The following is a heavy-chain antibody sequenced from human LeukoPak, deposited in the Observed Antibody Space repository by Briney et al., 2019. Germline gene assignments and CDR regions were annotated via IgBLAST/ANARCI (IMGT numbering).Heavy chain of an antibody. CDR3: ARFPYYFDY. CDR2: ISSSSGDI. V-gene: IGHV3-21*05. Sequence: PGGSLRLSCAASGFTFDSYSMSWVRQAPGKGLEWVSYISSSSGDIYYADSVKGRFTISRDNAKNSLYLQMNSLRAEDTAVYYCARFPYYFDYWGQGILVTVSS. CDR1: GFTFDSYS. J-gene: IGHJ4*02.